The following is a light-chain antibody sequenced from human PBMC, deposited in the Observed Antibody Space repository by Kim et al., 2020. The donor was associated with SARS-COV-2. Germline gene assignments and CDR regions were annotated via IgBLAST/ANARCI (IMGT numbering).Light chain of an antibody. V-gene: IGKV1-16*01. CDR2: SAS. CDR3: QQYSKYPLT. CDR1: QDIDKY. J-gene: IGKJ4*01. Sequence: DIEMTQSPSSLSASVGDSVTITCRASQDIDKYLAWSQQKPGKAPKTLILSASYLRSGVPSRFSGSGSGTDFTLTIASLQPEDSATYYCQQYSKYPLTFGGGTKLEI.